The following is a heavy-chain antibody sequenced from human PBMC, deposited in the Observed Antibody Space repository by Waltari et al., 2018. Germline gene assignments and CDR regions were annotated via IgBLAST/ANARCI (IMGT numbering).Heavy chain of an antibody. CDR3: ARESGGDAFDI. D-gene: IGHD3-16*01. CDR2: IYYSGST. J-gene: IGHJ3*02. Sequence: QVQLQESGPGLVKPSETLSLTCTVSGGSISSPYWSWIRQPPGKGLEWIGYIYYSGSTNYNPSLKSRVTISVDTSKNQFSLKLSSVTAADTAVYYCARESGGDAFDIWGQGTMVTVSS. CDR1: GGSISSPY. V-gene: IGHV4-59*11.